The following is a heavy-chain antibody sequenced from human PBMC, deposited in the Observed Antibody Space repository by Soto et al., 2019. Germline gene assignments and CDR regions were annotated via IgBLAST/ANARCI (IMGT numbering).Heavy chain of an antibody. CDR3: ARVYCGGGNCEGHFDY. CDR1: GASISSTNW. D-gene: IGHD2-15*01. V-gene: IGHV4-4*02. CDR2: IYHSGNT. J-gene: IGHJ4*02. Sequence: QVHLQESGPGLAIPSETLSLTCAVSGASISSTNWWSWVRQSPGKGLEWIGKIYHSGNTKYSPSLKSRVTVSLDKSNNQFSLKLSSVTAADTAVYYCARVYCGGGNCEGHFDYWGQGTLVTVSS.